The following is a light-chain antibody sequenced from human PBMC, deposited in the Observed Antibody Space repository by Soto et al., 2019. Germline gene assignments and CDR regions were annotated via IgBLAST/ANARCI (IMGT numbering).Light chain of an antibody. CDR1: QSVSSN. CDR2: GAS. Sequence: EIVMTQSPATLSVSPGERATLSCRASQSVSSNLAWYQQKPGQDPRLLIYGASRRATGIPDRFSGSGSGTDFTLTISRLEPEDFAVYYCQQYGSSPPFTFGQGTRLEIK. V-gene: IGKV3-20*01. CDR3: QQYGSSPPFT. J-gene: IGKJ5*01.